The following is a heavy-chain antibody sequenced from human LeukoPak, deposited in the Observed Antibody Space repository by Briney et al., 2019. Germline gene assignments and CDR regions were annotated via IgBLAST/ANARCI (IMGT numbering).Heavy chain of an antibody. J-gene: IGHJ4*02. D-gene: IGHD4-17*01. Sequence: AGGSLRLSCAASRFTFSSYGMSWVRQAPGKGLEWVSGISGSGGTTYYADSVKGRFTISRDNSKNTLYLQMNSLRAEDTAVYFCARGEHYGDFFDYWGQGTLVTVSS. CDR2: ISGSGGTT. CDR3: ARGEHYGDFFDY. CDR1: RFTFSSYG. V-gene: IGHV3-23*01.